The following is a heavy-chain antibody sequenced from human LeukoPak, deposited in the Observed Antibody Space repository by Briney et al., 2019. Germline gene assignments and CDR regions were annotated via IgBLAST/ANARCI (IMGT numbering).Heavy chain of an antibody. D-gene: IGHD3-16*02. CDR1: GFTFEDYA. V-gene: IGHV3-9*01. Sequence: HPGRSLRLSCAASGFTFEDYAMHWVRQAPGKGLEWVSGISWNSGSIGYADSVKGRFTISRDNAKNSLYLQMNSLRAEDTALYYCAKDLGSESSYAFDIWGQGTMVTVSS. CDR3: AKDLGSESSYAFDI. CDR2: ISWNSGSI. J-gene: IGHJ3*02.